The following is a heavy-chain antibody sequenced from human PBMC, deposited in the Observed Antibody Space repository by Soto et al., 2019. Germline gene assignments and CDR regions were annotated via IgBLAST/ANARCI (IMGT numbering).Heavy chain of an antibody. CDR1: GYTFTSYA. CDR3: ARVLGCSSTSCYAYYYYGMDV. J-gene: IGHJ6*02. CDR2: INAGNGNT. Sequence: QVQLVQSGAEVKKPGASVKVSCKASGYTFTSYAMHWVRQAPGQRLEWMGWINAGNGNTKYSQKFQGRVTITRDTSASTADMELSSLRSEDTAVYYCARVLGCSSTSCYAYYYYGMDVWGQGTTVTVSS. V-gene: IGHV1-3*01. D-gene: IGHD2-2*01.